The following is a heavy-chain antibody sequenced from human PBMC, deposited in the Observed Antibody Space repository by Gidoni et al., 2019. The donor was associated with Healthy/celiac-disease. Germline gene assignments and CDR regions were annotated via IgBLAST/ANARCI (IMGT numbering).Heavy chain of an antibody. CDR3: ARPENYGSGSRDAFDI. J-gene: IGHJ3*02. CDR2: IYPGDSDT. CDR1: GYSFTSYW. V-gene: IGHV5-51*01. D-gene: IGHD3-10*01. Sequence: EVQLVQSGSEVKKPGASLKISCKGSGYSFTSYWIGWVRQMPGKGLEWMGIIYPGDSDTRYSPSFQGQVTISADKSISTAYLQWSSLKASDTAMYYGARPENYGSGSRDAFDIWGQGTMVTVSS.